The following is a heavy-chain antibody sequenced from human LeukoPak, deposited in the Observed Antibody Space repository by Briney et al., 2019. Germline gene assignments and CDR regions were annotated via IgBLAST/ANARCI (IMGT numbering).Heavy chain of an antibody. J-gene: IGHJ6*03. D-gene: IGHD3-22*01. Sequence: SETLSLTCAVSGGSISSSYWWSWVRQPPGKGLEWIGEVYHSVSTNYYPSLKSRVTISVDTSKNQFSLKLSSVTAADTAVYYCTRGSIAYYYMDVWGKGTTVTISS. CDR3: TRGSIAYYYMDV. CDR2: VYHSVST. CDR1: GGSISSSYW. V-gene: IGHV4-4*02.